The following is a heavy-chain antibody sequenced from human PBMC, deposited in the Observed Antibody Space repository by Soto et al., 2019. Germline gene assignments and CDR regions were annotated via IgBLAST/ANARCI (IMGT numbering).Heavy chain of an antibody. CDR2: INPSGGST. V-gene: IGHV1-46*01. CDR3: ARERGG. CDR1: GYTFTDYR. D-gene: IGHD3-10*01. J-gene: IGHJ4*02. Sequence: QVQLVQSGAEVKEPGASVKVSCKASGYTFTDYRMHWVRQAPGQGLEWMGMINPSGGSTSYAQKCQGRVTMTRDTSTSTGCMELSRLRAADTAVYYGARERGGWGQGSLVTVSS.